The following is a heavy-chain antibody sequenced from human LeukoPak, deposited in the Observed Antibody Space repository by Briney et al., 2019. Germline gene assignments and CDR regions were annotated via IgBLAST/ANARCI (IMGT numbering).Heavy chain of an antibody. CDR2: IWYDGSNK. D-gene: IGHD3-9*01. J-gene: IGHJ4*02. CDR1: GFTFSSYG. Sequence: GGSLRLSCAASGFTFSSYGMHWVRQAPGKGLEWVAVIWYDGSNKYYADSVKGRFTISRDNSKNTLYLQMNSLRAEDTAVYYCARVAYDILTGYQESLWNDYWGQGTLVTVSS. V-gene: IGHV3-33*01. CDR3: ARVAYDILTGYQESLWNDY.